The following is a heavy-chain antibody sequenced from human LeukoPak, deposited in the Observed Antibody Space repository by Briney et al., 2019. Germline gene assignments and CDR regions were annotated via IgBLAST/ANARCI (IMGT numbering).Heavy chain of an antibody. CDR3: AVTYYDFWSGYSGAFDI. D-gene: IGHD3-3*01. J-gene: IGHJ3*02. CDR1: GGSISSYY. V-gene: IGHV4-4*09. CDR2: IYTSGST. Sequence: SETLSLTCTVSGGSISSYYWSRIRQPPGKGLEWIGYIYTSGSTNYNPSLKSRVTISVDTSKNQFSLKLSSVTAADTAVYYCAVTYYDFWSGYSGAFDIWGQGTMVTVSS.